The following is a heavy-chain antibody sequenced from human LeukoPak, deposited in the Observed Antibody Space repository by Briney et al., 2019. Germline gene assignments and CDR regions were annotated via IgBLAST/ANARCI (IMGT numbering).Heavy chain of an antibody. V-gene: IGHV4-34*01. CDR3: ARVAGQYYYYYYMDV. CDR1: GGSFSGYY. CDR2: INHSGST. J-gene: IGHJ6*03. Sequence: SETLSLTCAVYGGSFSGYYWSWIRQPPGKGLEWIGEINHSGSTNYNPSLKSRVTISVDTSKNQFSLKLSSVTAADTAVYYCARVAGQYYYYYYMDVWGKGTTVTISS.